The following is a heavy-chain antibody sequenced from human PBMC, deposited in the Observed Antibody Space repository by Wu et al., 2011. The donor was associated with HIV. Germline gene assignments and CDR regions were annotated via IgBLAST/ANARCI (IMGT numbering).Heavy chain of an antibody. V-gene: IGHV1-69-2*01. J-gene: IGHJ3*01. CDR1: GYTFTNYY. D-gene: IGHD2-15*01. Sequence: EVQLVQSGAEVKKPGATVKISCKVSGYTFTNYYMHWVQQAPGKGLEWMGLVDPEDGETIYAEKFQGRITIYTDALTKTVNMELSSLTSEDTAVYYCVRGYCSGDNCYLPFDVFDVWGQGTMVTVSS. CDR3: VRGYCSGDNCYLPFDVFDV. CDR2: VDPEDGET.